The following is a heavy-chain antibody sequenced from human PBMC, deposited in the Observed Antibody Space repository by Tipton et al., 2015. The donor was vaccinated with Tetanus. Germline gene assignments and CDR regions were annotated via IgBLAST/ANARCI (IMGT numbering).Heavy chain of an antibody. J-gene: IGHJ4*02. CDR2: ITFDGNTK. V-gene: IGHV3-30-3*01. D-gene: IGHD3-16*01. Sequence: SLRLSCAASGFTFTRYAMHWVRQAPGKGLEWVAVITFDGNTKYYADSVKGRFTLSRDNSQSTLYLQMNSLKVEDTAVYYCAREDGGPTLAYFDSWGQGVLVIVSS. CDR3: AREDGGPTLAYFDS. CDR1: GFTFTRYA.